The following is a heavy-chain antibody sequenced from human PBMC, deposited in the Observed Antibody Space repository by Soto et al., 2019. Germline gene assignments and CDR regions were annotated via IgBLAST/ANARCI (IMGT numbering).Heavy chain of an antibody. J-gene: IGHJ6*02. CDR3: ARENHDYHSYYGMDG. V-gene: IGHV4-34*01. Sequence: PSEPLSLTCAVYGGSFSGYYWSWIRQPPGKGLEWIGEINHSGSTNYNPSLKSRVTISVDKSKNQFSLKLSSVTAADTAVYYCARENHDYHSYYGMDGWGQGNTVRVS. CDR2: INHSGST. CDR1: GGSFSGYY. D-gene: IGHD1-1*01.